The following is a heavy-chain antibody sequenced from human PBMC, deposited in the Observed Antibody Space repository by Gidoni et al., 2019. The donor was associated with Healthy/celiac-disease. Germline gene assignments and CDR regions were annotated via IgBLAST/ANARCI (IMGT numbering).Heavy chain of an antibody. CDR3: ARDAPYYYGSGVTSNWFDP. Sequence: QVQLQESGPGLVKPSETLSLTCTVSGYSISSGSYWGWIRQPPGKGLEWIGSIYHSGSTYYNPSLKSRVTISVDTSKNQFSLKLSSVTAADTAVYYCARDAPYYYGSGVTSNWFDPWGQGTLVTVSS. V-gene: IGHV4-38-2*02. J-gene: IGHJ5*02. D-gene: IGHD3-10*01. CDR2: IYHSGST. CDR1: GYSISSGSY.